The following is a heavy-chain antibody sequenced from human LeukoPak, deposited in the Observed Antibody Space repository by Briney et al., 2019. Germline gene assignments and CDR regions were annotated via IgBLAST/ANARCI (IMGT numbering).Heavy chain of an antibody. J-gene: IGHJ4*02. CDR1: GFVFSSFV. V-gene: IGHV3-33*01. CDR2: ISYDGSNK. CDR3: ARDRGDCSGGSCYSDYFDY. D-gene: IGHD2-15*01. Sequence: GGSLRLSCAASGFVFSSFVMHWVRQAPGKGLEWVSLISYDGSNKFYADSVKGRFTISRDNSENTLYLQMSSLRAEDTAVYYCARDRGDCSGGSCYSDYFDYWGQGTLVTVSS.